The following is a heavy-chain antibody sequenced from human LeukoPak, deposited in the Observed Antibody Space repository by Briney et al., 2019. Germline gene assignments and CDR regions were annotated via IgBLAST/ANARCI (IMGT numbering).Heavy chain of an antibody. CDR1: GFSISNTYY. CDR2: IYHTGST. D-gene: IGHD4-17*01. Sequence: PSETLSLTCAVSGFSISNTYYWGWIRQPPGKGLEWIGSIYHTGSTYKNPSLKSRVAISVDTSKNQFSLKLSSVTAADTAVYYCAGVRDYYYYYMDVWGKGTTVTISS. V-gene: IGHV4-38-2*01. J-gene: IGHJ6*03. CDR3: AGVRDYYYYYMDV.